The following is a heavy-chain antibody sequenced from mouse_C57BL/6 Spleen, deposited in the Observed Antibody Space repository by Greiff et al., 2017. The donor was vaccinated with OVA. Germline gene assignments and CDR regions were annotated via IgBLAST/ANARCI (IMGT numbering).Heavy chain of an antibody. J-gene: IGHJ2*01. V-gene: IGHV5-9-1*02. CDR3: TRDWTAQATFDY. CDR2: ISSGGDYI. Sequence: EVMLVESGEGLVKPGGSLKLSCAASGFTFSSYAMSWVRQTPEKRLEWVAYISSGGDYIYYADTVKGRFTISRDNARNTLYLQMSSLKSEDTAMYYCTRDWTAQATFDYWGQGTTLTVSS. D-gene: IGHD3-2*02. CDR1: GFTFSSYA.